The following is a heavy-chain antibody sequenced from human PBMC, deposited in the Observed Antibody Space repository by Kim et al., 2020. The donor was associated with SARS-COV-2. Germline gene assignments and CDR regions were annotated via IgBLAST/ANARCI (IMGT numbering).Heavy chain of an antibody. CDR3: ARCRVATGIRVFDY. V-gene: IGHV4-39*01. D-gene: IGHD2-21*02. J-gene: IGHJ4*02. Sequence: NPSLKSRVTISVDTSKTKCSLKVSSVIAADTAVYYCARCRVATGIRVFDYWGQGTLVTVSS.